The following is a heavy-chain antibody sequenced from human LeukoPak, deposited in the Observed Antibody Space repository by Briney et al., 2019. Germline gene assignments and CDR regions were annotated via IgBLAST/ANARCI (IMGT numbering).Heavy chain of an antibody. V-gene: IGHV3-74*01. Sequence: GGSLRLSCAASGFTFSSYWMHWVRQAPGKGLVWVSRINSDGSSTSYADSVKGRFTISRDNAKNTLYLQMNSLRAEHTAVYYCAREEKLMVYAIEDYWGQGTLVTVSS. D-gene: IGHD2-8*01. J-gene: IGHJ4*02. CDR1: GFTFSSYW. CDR2: INSDGSST. CDR3: AREEKLMVYAIEDY.